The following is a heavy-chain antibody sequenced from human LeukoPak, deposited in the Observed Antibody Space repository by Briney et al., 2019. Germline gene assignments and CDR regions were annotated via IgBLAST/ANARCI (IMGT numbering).Heavy chain of an antibody. Sequence: PGGSLRLSCAASGFTFSSYGMHWVRQAPGKGLEWVAFIRYDGSNKYYAGSVKGRFTISRDNSKNTLYLQMNSLRAEDTAVYYCARPEYSSSWYFDYWGQGTLVTVSS. CDR1: GFTFSSYG. V-gene: IGHV3-30*02. CDR2: IRYDGSNK. CDR3: ARPEYSSSWYFDY. D-gene: IGHD6-13*01. J-gene: IGHJ4*02.